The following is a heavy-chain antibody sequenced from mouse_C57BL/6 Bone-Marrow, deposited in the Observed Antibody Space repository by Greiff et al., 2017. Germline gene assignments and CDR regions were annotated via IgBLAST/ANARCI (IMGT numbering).Heavy chain of an antibody. D-gene: IGHD2-3*01. CDR1: GFTFSDYY. J-gene: IGHJ4*01. Sequence: EVQRVESEGGLVQPGSSMKLSCTASGFTFSDYYMAWVRQVPEKGLEWVANINYDGSSTYYLDSLKSRFIISRDNAKNILYLQMSSLKSEDTATYYCAREGPDGYPRMMDYWGQGTSVTVSS. CDR3: AREGPDGYPRMMDY. V-gene: IGHV5-16*01. CDR2: INYDGSST.